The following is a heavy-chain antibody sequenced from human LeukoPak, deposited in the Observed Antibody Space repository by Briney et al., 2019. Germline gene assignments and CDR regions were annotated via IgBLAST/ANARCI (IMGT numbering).Heavy chain of an antibody. CDR3: ARRRRAARQKGWFDP. CDR2: INHSGST. CDR1: GGSFNGYY. V-gene: IGHV4-34*01. Sequence: SETLSLTCAVYGGSFNGYYWSWIRQPPGKGLEWIGEINHSGSTNYNPSLKSRVTISADTSKNQFSLKLSSVTAADTAVYYCARRRRAARQKGWFDPWGQGTLVTVSS. D-gene: IGHD6-6*01. J-gene: IGHJ5*02.